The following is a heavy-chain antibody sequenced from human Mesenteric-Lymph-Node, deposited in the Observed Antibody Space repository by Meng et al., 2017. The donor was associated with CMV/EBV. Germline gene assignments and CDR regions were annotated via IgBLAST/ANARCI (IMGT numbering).Heavy chain of an antibody. CDR2: IRSTTFGGTT. CDR1: GFTFGDYA. CDR3: TREEYNCDDLISVNEY. Sequence: GGSLRLSCTASGFTFGDYAMTWVRQAPGKGLEWVGFIRSTTFGGTTDYAASVKGRFTISRDDSKSIAYLQMSSLTIEDTGVYFCTREEYNCDDLISVNEYWGQGTLVTVSS. V-gene: IGHV3-49*04. J-gene: IGHJ4*02. D-gene: IGHD2/OR15-2a*01.